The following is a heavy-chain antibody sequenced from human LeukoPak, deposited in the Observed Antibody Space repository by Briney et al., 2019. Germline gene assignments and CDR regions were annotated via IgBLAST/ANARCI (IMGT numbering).Heavy chain of an antibody. D-gene: IGHD1-26*01. Sequence: GGSLRLSCAASGFTFSSYSMNWVRQAPGKGLEWVSSISSSSSYIYYADSVKGRFTISRDNAKNSLYLQMNSLRAEDTAVYYCARDRERHYFDYWGQGTQVTVSS. CDR3: ARDRERHYFDY. CDR1: GFTFSSYS. V-gene: IGHV3-21*01. CDR2: ISSSSSYI. J-gene: IGHJ4*02.